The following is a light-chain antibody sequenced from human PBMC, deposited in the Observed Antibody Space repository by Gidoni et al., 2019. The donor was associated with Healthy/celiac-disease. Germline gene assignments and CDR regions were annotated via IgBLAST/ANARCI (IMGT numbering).Light chain of an antibody. CDR2: AAS. CDR3: QQSYSTPPT. Sequence: DIQMTQSPCSLSASVGDSVTITCRASQSISSYLNLYQQKPGKAPKLLIYAASSLQSGVPSRFSGSGSGTDFTLTISSLQPEDFATYYCQQSYSTPPTFGQGTKVEIK. CDR1: QSISSY. J-gene: IGKJ1*01. V-gene: IGKV1-39*01.